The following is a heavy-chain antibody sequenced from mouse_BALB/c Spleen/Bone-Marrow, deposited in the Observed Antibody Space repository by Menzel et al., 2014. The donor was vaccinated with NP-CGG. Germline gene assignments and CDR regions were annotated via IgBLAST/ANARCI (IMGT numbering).Heavy chain of an antibody. V-gene: IGHV1S29*02. J-gene: IGHJ2*01. Sequence: VQLQQSGPELVKPGASVKISCMASGYPFTDYNMHWVKQSHGRSLEWIGYIYPHTSDTGYNQKFRNKATLTVDISSSTAYMVLRSLTSEDSAVYYCVRAPPITSVVTRDYWGQGTTLTVSS. D-gene: IGHD1-1*01. CDR1: GYPFTDYN. CDR3: VRAPPITSVVTRDY. CDR2: IYPHTSDT.